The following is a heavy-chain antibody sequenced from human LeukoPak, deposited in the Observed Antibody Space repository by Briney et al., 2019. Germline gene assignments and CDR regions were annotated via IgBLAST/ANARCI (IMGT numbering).Heavy chain of an antibody. D-gene: IGHD3-22*01. CDR2: ISYDGSNK. CDR3: ASTYSYDSSGYYPFDY. V-gene: IGHV3-30*03. Sequence: GGSLRLSCAASGFTFSSYGMHWVRQAPGKGLEWVAVISYDGSNKYYADSVKGRFTISRDNSKNTLYLQMNSLRAEDTAVYYCASTYSYDSSGYYPFDYWGQGTLVTVPS. CDR1: GFTFSSYG. J-gene: IGHJ4*02.